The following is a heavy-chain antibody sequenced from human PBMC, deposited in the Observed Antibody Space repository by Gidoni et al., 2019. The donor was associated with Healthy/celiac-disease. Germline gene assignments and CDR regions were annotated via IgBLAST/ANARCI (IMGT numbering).Heavy chain of an antibody. CDR2: IKRKTDGGTT. Sequence: EVQLVESGGGLVQPGGYIRLSCAASGFTFSNAWMNWVRQAPGKGLEWVGRIKRKTDGGTTDYAAPVKGRFTISRDDSKNTLYLQMNSLKTEDTAVYYCTTDPYGEVVLTTGRRGMDVWGQGTTVTVSS. CDR3: TTDPYGEVVLTTGRRGMDV. V-gene: IGHV3-15*07. J-gene: IGHJ6*02. CDR1: GFTFSNAW. D-gene: IGHD3-22*01.